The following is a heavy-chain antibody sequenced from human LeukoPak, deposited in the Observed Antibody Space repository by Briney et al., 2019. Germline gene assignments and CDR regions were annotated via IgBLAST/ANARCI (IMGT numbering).Heavy chain of an antibody. CDR3: ARTARIAATVGDYFDY. CDR2: INAGSGDT. D-gene: IGHD6-13*01. Sequence: ASVKVSCKASGYTFTSHAIHWVRQALGQRPEWVGWINAGSGDTKCSQNSEGRVTITRDTSASTAYMGLSSLKSEDTAVYYCARTARIAATVGDYFDYWGQGTLVTVSS. CDR1: GYTFTSHA. V-gene: IGHV1-3*01. J-gene: IGHJ4*02.